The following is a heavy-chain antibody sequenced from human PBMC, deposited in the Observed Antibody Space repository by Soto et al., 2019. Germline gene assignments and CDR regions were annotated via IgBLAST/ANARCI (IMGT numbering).Heavy chain of an antibody. J-gene: IGHJ4*02. CDR3: ALSNWGFFYSFDY. D-gene: IGHD7-27*01. CDR1: GYTFTSYY. V-gene: IGHV1-8*01. Sequence: ASVKVSCKASGYTFTSYYINWVRQATGQGLEWMGWMNPNSGNTGYAQKFQGRVTMTRNTSISTAYMELSSLRSEDTAVYYCALSNWGFFYSFDYWGQGTRVTVPS. CDR2: MNPNSGNT.